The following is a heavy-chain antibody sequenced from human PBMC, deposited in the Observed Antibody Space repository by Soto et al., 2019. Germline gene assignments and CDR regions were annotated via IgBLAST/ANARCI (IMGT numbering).Heavy chain of an antibody. J-gene: IGHJ4*02. V-gene: IGHV4-4*02. CDR2: IYHSGST. Sequence: QVQLQESGPGLVKPSGTLSLTCAVSGGSISSSNWWSWVRQPPGKGLEWIGEIYHSGSTNYNPSPKRPVPLSADKSTNPFSLSLSSVTAADPAVYYCARGLWDGSGSYYTVWGQGTLVTVPS. D-gene: IGHD3-10*01. CDR1: GGSISSSNW. CDR3: ARGLWDGSGSYYTV.